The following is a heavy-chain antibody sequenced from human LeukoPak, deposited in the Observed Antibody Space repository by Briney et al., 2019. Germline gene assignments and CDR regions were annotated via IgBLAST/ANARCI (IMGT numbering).Heavy chain of an antibody. CDR3: ARSLFSSSQHFDY. V-gene: IGHV3-74*01. J-gene: IGHJ4*02. D-gene: IGHD6-13*01. CDR2: INSDGSTT. Sequence: GGSLRLSCAASGFTFSSHWMHWVRQAPGKGLVWVSRINSDGSTTTYADSVKGRFTISRDDSKNTLYVQMNSLRADDTAVYYCARSLFSSSQHFDYWGQGTLVTVSS. CDR1: GFTFSSHW.